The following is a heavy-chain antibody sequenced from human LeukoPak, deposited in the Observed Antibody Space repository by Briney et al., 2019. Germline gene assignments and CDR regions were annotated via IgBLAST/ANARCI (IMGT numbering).Heavy chain of an antibody. CDR2: ISFDGSNK. V-gene: IGHV3-30-3*01. Sequence: PGGSLRLSCAASGFTFSSYAMHWVRQAPGKGLEWVAVISFDGSNKYYADSVKGRCTISRDNSKNTLYLQMNSLRAEDTAVYYCAREPTVWGQGSLVTVSS. J-gene: IGHJ4*02. D-gene: IGHD4-11*01. CDR3: AREPTV. CDR1: GFTFSSYA.